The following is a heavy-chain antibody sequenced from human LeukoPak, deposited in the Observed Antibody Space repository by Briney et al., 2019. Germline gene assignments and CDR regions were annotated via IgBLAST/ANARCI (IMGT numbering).Heavy chain of an antibody. CDR3: AKGPTYYDFWSGYYSIDY. V-gene: IGHV3-30*18. CDR1: GFTFSSYG. J-gene: IGHJ4*02. CDR2: ISDDGTRK. Sequence: GGSLRLSCAASGFTFSSYGIHWVRLAPGKGLEWVAVISDDGTRKYYADSVQGRFTISRDNSKNTLYLQMNSLRAEDTAVYFCAKGPTYYDFWSGYYSIDYWGQGTLVTVSS. D-gene: IGHD3-3*01.